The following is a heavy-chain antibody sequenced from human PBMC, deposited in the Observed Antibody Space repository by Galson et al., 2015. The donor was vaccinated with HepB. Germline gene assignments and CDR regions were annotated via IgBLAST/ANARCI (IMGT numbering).Heavy chain of an antibody. D-gene: IGHD5-12*01. CDR3: TRSRITGYSGYA. CDR2: IRSKANSYAT. Sequence: SLRLSCAASGFTFSGSAMHWVRQASGKGLEWVGRIRSKANSYATAYAASVKGRFTISRDDSKNTAYLQMNSLKTEETAVYYCTRSRITGYSGYAWGQGTLVTVSS. V-gene: IGHV3-73*01. CDR1: GFTFSGSA. J-gene: IGHJ5*02.